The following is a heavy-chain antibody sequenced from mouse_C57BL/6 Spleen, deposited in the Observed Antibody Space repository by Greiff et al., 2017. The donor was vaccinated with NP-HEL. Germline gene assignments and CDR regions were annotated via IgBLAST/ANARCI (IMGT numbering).Heavy chain of an antibody. Sequence: VHVKQSGPELVKPGASVKISCKASGYSFTDYNMNWVKQSNGKSLEWIGVINPNYGTTSYNQKFKGKATLTVDQSSSTAYMQLNSLTSEDSAVYYCARGGYGSSLRYFDVWGTGTTVTVSS. D-gene: IGHD1-1*01. V-gene: IGHV1-39*01. J-gene: IGHJ1*03. CDR3: ARGGYGSSLRYFDV. CDR1: GYSFTDYN. CDR2: INPNYGTT.